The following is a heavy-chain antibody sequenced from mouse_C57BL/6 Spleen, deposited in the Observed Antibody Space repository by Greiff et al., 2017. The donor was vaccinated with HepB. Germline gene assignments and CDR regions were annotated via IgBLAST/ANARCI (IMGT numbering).Heavy chain of an antibody. D-gene: IGHD1-1*01. CDR3: AREPGSSYFDY. V-gene: IGHV1-26*01. J-gene: IGHJ2*01. CDR2: INPNNGGT. CDR1: GYTFTDYY. Sequence: EVQLQQSGPELVKPGASVKISCKASGYTFTDYYMNWVKQSHGKSLEWIGDINPNNGGTSYNQKFKGKATLTVDKSSSTAYMELRSLTSEDSAVYDCAREPGSSYFDYWSQGTTLTVSS.